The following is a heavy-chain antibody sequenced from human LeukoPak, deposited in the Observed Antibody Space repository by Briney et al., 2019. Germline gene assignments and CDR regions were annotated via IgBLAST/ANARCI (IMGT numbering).Heavy chain of an antibody. Sequence: GGSLRLSCAASGFTFSSYGMHWVRQAPGKGLDWVAFIHHDGINKYYADSVRGRFTISRDNSKNTLYLQMNSLRAADTAVYYCAKPHLRLIQPDNWFDRWGQGTLVTVSS. CDR1: GFTFSSYG. CDR2: IHHDGINK. J-gene: IGHJ5*02. V-gene: IGHV3-30*02. CDR3: AKPHLRLIQPDNWFDR. D-gene: IGHD6-19*01.